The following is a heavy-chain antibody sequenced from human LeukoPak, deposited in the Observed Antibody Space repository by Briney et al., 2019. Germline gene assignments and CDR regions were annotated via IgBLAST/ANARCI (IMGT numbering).Heavy chain of an antibody. CDR3: ARDSRPRREAAAVLDY. Sequence: GGSLRLSCAVSGFNFHDYTMHWVRQTPGKGLEWVALLNWEGENTYYADSVRGRFTISRDSSKDSLYLLMDSLRGEATALDYCARDSRPRREAAAVLDYWGPGTLVTVSS. CDR1: GFNFHDYT. CDR2: LNWEGENT. D-gene: IGHD6-13*01. J-gene: IGHJ4*02. V-gene: IGHV3-43*01.